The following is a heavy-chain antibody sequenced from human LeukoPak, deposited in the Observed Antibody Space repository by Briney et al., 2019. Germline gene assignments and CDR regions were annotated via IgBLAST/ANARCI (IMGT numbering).Heavy chain of an antibody. CDR2: IYYSGST. CDR3: ARRGRFGELLYFDY. J-gene: IGHJ4*02. Sequence: SETLSLTCTVSGGSISSSSYCWGWIRQPPGKGLEWIGSIYYSGSTYYNPSLRSRVTISVDTSKNQFSLKLSSVTAADTAVYYCARRGRFGELLYFDYWGQGTLVTVSS. V-gene: IGHV4-39*01. CDR1: GGSISSSSYC. D-gene: IGHD3-10*01.